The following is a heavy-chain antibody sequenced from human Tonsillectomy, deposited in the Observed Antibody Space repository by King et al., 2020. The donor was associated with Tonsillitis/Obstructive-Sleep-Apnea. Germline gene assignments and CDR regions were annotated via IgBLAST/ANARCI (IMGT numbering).Heavy chain of an antibody. CDR3: ARGSGSGSFY. Sequence: VQLQQWGAGLLKPSETLSLTCAVYGGSFSGYYWSWIRQPPGKGLEWIGEINHSGSTNYHPSLKSRVTISVDTSKNQFSLKLSSVTAADTAVYYCARGSGSGSFYWGQGTLVTVSS. D-gene: IGHD3-10*01. CDR1: GGSFSGYY. J-gene: IGHJ4*02. CDR2: INHSGST. V-gene: IGHV4-34*01.